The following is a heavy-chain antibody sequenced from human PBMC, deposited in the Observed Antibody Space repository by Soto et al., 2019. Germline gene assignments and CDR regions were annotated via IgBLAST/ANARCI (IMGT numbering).Heavy chain of an antibody. CDR2: IYHSGST. V-gene: IGHV4-4*02. CDR3: ERFRIVVVPAAPKYGMDV. CDR1: GGSISSSNW. Sequence: QVQLQESGPGLVKPSGTLSLTCAVSGGSISSSNWWSWVRQPPGKGLEWIGEIYHSGSTNYNPSLQSRVTISVDKCKNQFSLKLSSVTAADTAVYYCERFRIVVVPAAPKYGMDVWGQGTTVTVSS. D-gene: IGHD2-2*01. J-gene: IGHJ6*02.